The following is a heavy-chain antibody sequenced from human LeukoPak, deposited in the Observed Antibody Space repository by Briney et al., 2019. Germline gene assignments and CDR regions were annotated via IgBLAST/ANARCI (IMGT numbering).Heavy chain of an antibody. V-gene: IGHV4-4*07. CDR1: GGSFSGYY. J-gene: IGHJ4*02. CDR2: IYTSGST. Sequence: SETLSLTCAVYGGSFSGYYWSWIRQPAGKGLEWIGRIYTSGSTNYNPSLKSRVTISVDTSKNQFSLKLSSVTAADTAVYYCAREGYYGSGSYPRVDFYWGQGTLVTVSS. D-gene: IGHD3-10*01. CDR3: AREGYYGSGSYPRVDFY.